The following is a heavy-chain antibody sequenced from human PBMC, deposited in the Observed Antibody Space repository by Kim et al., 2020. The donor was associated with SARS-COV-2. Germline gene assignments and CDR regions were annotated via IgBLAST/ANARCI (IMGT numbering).Heavy chain of an antibody. V-gene: IGHV1-18*01. CDR3: ARGYGDSSWWFDP. J-gene: IGHJ5*02. D-gene: IGHD4-17*01. Sequence: YAQKLQGRVTMTTDTSTSTAYMELRSLRSDDTAVYYCARGYGDSSWWFDPWGQGTLVTVSS.